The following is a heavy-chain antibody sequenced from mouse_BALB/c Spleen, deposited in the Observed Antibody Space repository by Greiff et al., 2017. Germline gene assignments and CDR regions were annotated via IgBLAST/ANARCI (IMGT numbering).Heavy chain of an antibody. D-gene: IGHD1-2*01. J-gene: IGHJ2*01. CDR1: GYTFTDYE. CDR3: THYGYGDY. Sequence: QGQLQQSGAELVRPGASVTLSCKASGYTFTDYEMHWVKQTPVHGLEWIGAIDPETGGTAYNQKFKGKATLTADKSSSTAYMELRSLTSEDSAVYYCTHYGYGDYWGQGTTLTVSS. V-gene: IGHV1-15*01. CDR2: IDPETGGT.